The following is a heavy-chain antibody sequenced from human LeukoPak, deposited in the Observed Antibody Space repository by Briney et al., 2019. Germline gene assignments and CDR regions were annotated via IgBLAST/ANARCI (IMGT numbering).Heavy chain of an antibody. CDR3: ARRTHYSNYAFHY. D-gene: IGHD4-11*01. CDR1: GGSVSSTNW. J-gene: IGHJ4*02. V-gene: IGHV4-4*02. Sequence: SETLSLTCDVSGGSVSSTNWWTWVRQPPGKGLEWIGEVHLDGRTNYNPSLKSRLIMSVDLPENHISLKLSSVTAADTAVYYCARRTHYSNYAFHYWGQGTLVTVSS. CDR2: VHLDGRT.